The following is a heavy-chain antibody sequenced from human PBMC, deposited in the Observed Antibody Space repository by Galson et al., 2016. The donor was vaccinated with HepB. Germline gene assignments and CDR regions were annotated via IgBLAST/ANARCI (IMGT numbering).Heavy chain of an antibody. CDR1: GFSFSSYW. J-gene: IGHJ4*02. CDR3: ARCYHDFWSAYYNPQHTYYFDS. CDR2: IKQDGSEK. V-gene: IGHV3-7*04. D-gene: IGHD3-3*01. Sequence: SLRLSCAASGFSFSSYWMSWVRQAPGKGLEWVANIKQDGSEKYFLASVKGRFTVSRDNAQTSLYLQKNSLRAEDTAVYYCARCYHDFWSAYYNPQHTYYFDSWGQGTLVTVSS.